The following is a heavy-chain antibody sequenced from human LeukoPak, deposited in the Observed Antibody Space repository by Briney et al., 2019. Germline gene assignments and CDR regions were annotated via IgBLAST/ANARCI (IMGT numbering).Heavy chain of an antibody. D-gene: IGHD3-3*01. Sequence: AXXKVSCKASGYTFTGYYMHWVRQAPGQGLEWMGWINPNSGGTNYAQKFQGRVTMTRDTSISTAYMELSRLRSDDAAVYYCARQLGYLFGVVPGRWGQGTLVTVSS. CDR2: INPNSGGT. CDR3: ARQLGYLFGVVPGR. CDR1: GYTFTGYY. V-gene: IGHV1-2*02. J-gene: IGHJ4*02.